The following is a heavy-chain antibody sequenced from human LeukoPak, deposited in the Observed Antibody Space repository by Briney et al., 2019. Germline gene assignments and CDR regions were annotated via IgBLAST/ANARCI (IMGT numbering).Heavy chain of an antibody. CDR3: ANGRGRFLEWLFQS. V-gene: IGHV3-30*02. Sequence: QPGGSLRLSCAASGFTFSSYGMHWVRQAPGKGLEWVAFIRYDGSNKYYADSVKGRFTISRDNSKNTLYLQMNSLRAEDTAVYYCANGRGRFLEWLFQSWGQGTLVTVSS. CDR1: GFTFSSYG. CDR2: IRYDGSNK. D-gene: IGHD3-3*01. J-gene: IGHJ5*02.